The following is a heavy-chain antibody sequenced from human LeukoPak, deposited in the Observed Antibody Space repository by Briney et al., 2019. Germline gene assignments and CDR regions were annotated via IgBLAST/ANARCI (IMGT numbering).Heavy chain of an antibody. CDR2: INPSGGST. J-gene: IGHJ6*02. D-gene: IGHD5-18*01. V-gene: IGHV1-46*01. CDR1: GYTFTSYY. Sequence: ASVTVSCKASGYTFTSYYMHWVRQAPGQGLEWMGIINPSGGSTSYAQKFQGRVTMTRDTSTSTVYMELSSLRSEDTAVYYCARMLAQRYGYFYYGMDVWGQGTTVTVSS. CDR3: ARMLAQRYGYFYYGMDV.